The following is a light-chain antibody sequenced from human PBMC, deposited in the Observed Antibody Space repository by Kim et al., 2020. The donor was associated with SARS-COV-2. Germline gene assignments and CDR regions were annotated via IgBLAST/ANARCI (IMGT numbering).Light chain of an antibody. V-gene: IGLV3-19*01. CDR2: GKN. CDR3: NSRDSNDNVV. CDR1: SLRSYY. J-gene: IGLJ2*01. Sequence: AVGKTGRITCQGDSLRSYYATWYQQKPGQARILVIYGKNSRPSGIPGRFSGSSSGNTASLTITGTQAGDEADYYCNSRDSNDNVVFGGGTQLTVL.